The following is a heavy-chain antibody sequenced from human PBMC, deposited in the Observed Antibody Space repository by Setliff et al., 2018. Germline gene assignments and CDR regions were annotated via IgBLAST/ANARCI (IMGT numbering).Heavy chain of an antibody. CDR1: GYIFTNYN. CDR2: VHGGNGDT. Sequence: GASVKVSCKASGYIFTNYNVYWLRQAPGQTLELMGHVHGGNGDTKYSEKFQGRLTITRYISATTADMELFSLKSEDMAVYYCASDVIVVAGTGTNYWGQGTLVTVSS. V-gene: IGHV1-3*01. J-gene: IGHJ4*02. D-gene: IGHD3-22*01. CDR3: ASDVIVVAGTGTNY.